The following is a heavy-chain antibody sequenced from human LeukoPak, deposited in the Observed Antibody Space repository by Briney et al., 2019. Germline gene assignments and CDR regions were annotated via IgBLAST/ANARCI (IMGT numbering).Heavy chain of an antibody. CDR2: FNWNGSGR. Sequence: GGSLRLSCAASGFTFDYFGMSWVRQAPGQGLYWVSRFNWNGSGRGYADSVKGRFTISRDNAKNSLYLQMDSLRVEDTALYYCARAGDTTGEYCSSTSCFQFDFWGQGTLVTVSS. J-gene: IGHJ4*02. D-gene: IGHD2-2*01. CDR1: GFTFDYFG. V-gene: IGHV3-20*04. CDR3: ARAGDTTGEYCSSTSCFQFDF.